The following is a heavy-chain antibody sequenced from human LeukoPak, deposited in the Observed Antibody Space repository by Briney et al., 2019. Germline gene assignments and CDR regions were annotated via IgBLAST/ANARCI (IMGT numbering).Heavy chain of an antibody. D-gene: IGHD3-3*01. CDR1: GGSFSGYY. CDR2: INHSGST. V-gene: IGHV4-34*01. Sequence: SETLSLTCAVYGGSFSGYYWSWIRQPPGKGLEWIGEINHSGSTNYNPSLKSRVTISVDTSKNQFSLTLSSVTAADTAVYYCARGDDFWSVKDYWGQGTLVTVSS. CDR3: ARGDDFWSVKDY. J-gene: IGHJ4*02.